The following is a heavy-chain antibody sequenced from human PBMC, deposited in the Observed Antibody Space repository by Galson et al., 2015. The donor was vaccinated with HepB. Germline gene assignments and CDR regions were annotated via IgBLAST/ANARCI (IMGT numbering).Heavy chain of an antibody. J-gene: IGHJ6*02. CDR3: AREDISYGMDV. Sequence: SLRLSCAASGFTFSSYWMHWVRQAPGKRLVWVSRINSDGSSTSYADSVKGRFTISRDNAKNTLYLQMNSLRAEDTAVYYCAREDISYGMDVWGQGTTVTVSS. CDR2: INSDGSST. D-gene: IGHD2-15*01. V-gene: IGHV3-74*01. CDR1: GFTFSSYW.